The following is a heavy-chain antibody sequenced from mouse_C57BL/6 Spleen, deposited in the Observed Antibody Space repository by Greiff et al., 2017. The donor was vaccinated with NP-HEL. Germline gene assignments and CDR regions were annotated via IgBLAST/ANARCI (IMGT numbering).Heavy chain of an antibody. J-gene: IGHJ4*01. CDR1: GYTFTSYW. V-gene: IGHV1-69*01. Sequence: QVQLQQPGAELVMPGASVKLSCKASGYTFTSYWMHWVKQRPGQGLEWIGEIDPSDSYTNYNQKFKGKSTLTVDKSSSTAYMQLSNLTSEDSAVYYCASSPSSPYYYAMDYWGQGTSVTVSS. CDR3: ASSPSSPYYYAMDY. CDR2: IDPSDSYT.